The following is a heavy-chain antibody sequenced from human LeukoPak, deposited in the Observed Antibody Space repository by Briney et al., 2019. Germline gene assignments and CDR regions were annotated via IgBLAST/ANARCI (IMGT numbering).Heavy chain of an antibody. CDR2: INHSGST. CDR1: GGSFSGYY. V-gene: IGHV4-34*01. D-gene: IGHD2-8*01. CDR3: AGLGVMVLVYQSES. Sequence: SETLSLTCAVYGGSFSGYYWSWIRQPPGKGLECIGEINHSGSTNYNPSLKSRDTISVDTSENEFSLKLSSVTAADSAVYYCAGLGVMVLVYQSESWGQGTPVTVSS. J-gene: IGHJ1*01.